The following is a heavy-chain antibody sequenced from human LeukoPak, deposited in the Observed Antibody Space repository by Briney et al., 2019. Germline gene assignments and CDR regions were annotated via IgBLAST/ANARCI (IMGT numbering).Heavy chain of an antibody. J-gene: IGHJ4*02. Sequence: GGSLRLSCAASGFTLSSYGMSWVRQAPGKGLEWVSVISGSGHTTDYADSVKGRFTVSRDNSKNTLYLQMNSLRAEDTAVYFCAKEPHILTGYYTDYFDSWGQGTLVTDSS. CDR1: GFTLSSYG. D-gene: IGHD3-9*01. V-gene: IGHV3-23*01. CDR3: AKEPHILTGYYTDYFDS. CDR2: ISGSGHTT.